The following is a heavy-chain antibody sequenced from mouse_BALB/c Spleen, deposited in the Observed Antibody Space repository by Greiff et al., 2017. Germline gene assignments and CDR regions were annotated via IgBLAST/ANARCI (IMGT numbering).Heavy chain of an antibody. V-gene: IGHV2-2*02. CDR2: IWSGGIT. CDR1: GFSLTSYG. Sequence: QVHVKQSGPGLVQPSQSLSITCTVSGFSLTSYGVHWVRQSPGKGLEWLGVIWSGGITDYNAAFISRLSISKDNSKSQVFFKMNSLQANDTAIYYCASQYGAYWGQGTLVTVSA. J-gene: IGHJ3*01. CDR3: ASQYGAY. D-gene: IGHD2-10*02.